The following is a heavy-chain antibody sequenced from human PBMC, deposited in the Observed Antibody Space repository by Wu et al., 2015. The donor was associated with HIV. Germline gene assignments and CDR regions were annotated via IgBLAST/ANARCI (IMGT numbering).Heavy chain of an antibody. CDR2: LDRQEGET. J-gene: IGHJ5*02. Sequence: QDQLVQSGAEVKKPGASVKVSCKVSGYTLTELSIHWVRQAPGKGLEWMGGLDRQEGETIYAEKFQGRISMTEDTSIDTAYMELSSLRSEDTAVYYCAAGGHYMITSGGVIVKDWLDPWGQGTPVTVSS. CDR3: AAGGHYMITSGGVIVKDWLDP. CDR1: GYTLTELS. D-gene: IGHD3-16*02. V-gene: IGHV1-24*01.